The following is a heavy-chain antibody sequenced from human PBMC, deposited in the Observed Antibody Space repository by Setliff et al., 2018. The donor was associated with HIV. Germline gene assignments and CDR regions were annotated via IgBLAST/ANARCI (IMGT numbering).Heavy chain of an antibody. D-gene: IGHD3-16*01. V-gene: IGHV1-69*10. J-gene: IGHJ5*02. CDR3: AKDRGRGNWLDP. Sequence: ASVKVSCKASGGTFSSYAISWVRQAPGQGRERMGGIIPIIGITNQEQKFQGRVTITADKSTNTAYMELSSLRSEDTAVYYCAKDRGRGNWLDPWGQGTLVTVSS. CDR1: GGTFSSYA. CDR2: IIPIIGIT.